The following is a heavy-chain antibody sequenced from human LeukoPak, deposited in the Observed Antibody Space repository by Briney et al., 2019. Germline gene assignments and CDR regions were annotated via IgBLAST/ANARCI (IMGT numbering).Heavy chain of an antibody. CDR1: GFTFSSYA. V-gene: IGHV3-23*01. CDR3: AKKREYCSSTSCYYYFDY. CDR2: ISGSGGST. Sequence: PGGSLRLSCAASGFTFSSYAMSWVRQAPGNGLEWVSAISGSGGSTYYADSVKGRFTISRDNSKNTLYLQMNSLRAEDTAVYYCAKKREYCSSTSCYYYFDYWGQGTLVTVSS. J-gene: IGHJ4*02. D-gene: IGHD2-2*01.